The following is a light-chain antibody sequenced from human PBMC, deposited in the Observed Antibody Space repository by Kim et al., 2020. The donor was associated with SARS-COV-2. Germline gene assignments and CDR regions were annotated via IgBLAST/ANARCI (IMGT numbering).Light chain of an antibody. CDR1: SRDVGGYNS. V-gene: IGLV2-14*01. J-gene: IGLJ1*01. Sequence: QSALTQPASVSGSPGQSITISCTGTSRDVGGYNSVSWYQQHPGKAPKLMIYDVIKRPSGVSHRFSGSKSGNTASLTISGLQAEDEADYYCSSYTTSATYVFGTGNKVTVL. CDR2: DVI. CDR3: SSYTTSATYV.